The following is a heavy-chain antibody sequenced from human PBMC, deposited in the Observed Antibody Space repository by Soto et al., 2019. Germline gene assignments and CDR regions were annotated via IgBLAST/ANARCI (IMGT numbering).Heavy chain of an antibody. V-gene: IGHV3-48*03. CDR3: ATEELCGADCYFFKH. Sequence: EVQLLETGGGSVHVGGSLRLSCAVSGFNLRNYEMNWVRQVPGKGLEWISKISGSNNNIYYADSVQGRFTISRDNANNFLFLQMNSLRAEDTATYHCATEELCGADCYFFKHWGQGTLVTVSS. CDR1: GFNLRNYE. CDR2: ISGSNNNI. D-gene: IGHD2-21*02. J-gene: IGHJ4*02.